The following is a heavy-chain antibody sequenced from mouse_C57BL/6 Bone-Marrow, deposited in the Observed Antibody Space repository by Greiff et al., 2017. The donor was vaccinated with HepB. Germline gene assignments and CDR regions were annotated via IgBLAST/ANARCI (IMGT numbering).Heavy chain of an antibody. J-gene: IGHJ1*03. CDR1: GYTFTSYW. CDR3: ARYRAPLYGSSSYFDV. Sequence: QVQLQQPGAELVKPGASVKLSCKASGYTFTSYWMHWVKQRPGQGLEWIGMIHPNSGSTNYNEKFKIKATLTVDKSSSTAYMQLSSLTSEDSAVYYCARYRAPLYGSSSYFDVWGTGTTVTVSS. CDR2: IHPNSGST. D-gene: IGHD1-1*01. V-gene: IGHV1-64*01.